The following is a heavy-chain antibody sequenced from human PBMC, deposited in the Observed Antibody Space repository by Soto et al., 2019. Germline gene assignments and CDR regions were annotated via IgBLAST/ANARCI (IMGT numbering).Heavy chain of an antibody. Sequence: QVQLVQSRGEVKKPGASVKVSCKTSGYSFTTYGISWVRQAPGQGLEWMGWISGYNGNTNYAQKLQGRVTMTTDTSTSTAHMELRRLRSDDTALYYCAREGPAPYYYYGMDVWGQGSTVTVSS. CDR2: ISGYNGNT. V-gene: IGHV1-18*01. CDR3: AREGPAPYYYYGMDV. CDR1: GYSFTTYG. J-gene: IGHJ6*02.